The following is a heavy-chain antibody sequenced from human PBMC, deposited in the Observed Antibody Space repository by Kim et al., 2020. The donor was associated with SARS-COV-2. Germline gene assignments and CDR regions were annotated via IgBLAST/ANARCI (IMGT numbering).Heavy chain of an antibody. D-gene: IGHD3-9*01. CDR2: INAGNGNT. V-gene: IGHV1-3*01. J-gene: IGHJ3*02. CDR3: AFPHVDYDILTGPPELYAFDI. CDR1: GYTFTSYA. Sequence: ASVKVSCKASGYTFTSYAMHWVRQAPGQRLEWMGWINAGNGNTKYSQKFQGRVTITRDTSASTAYMELSSLRSEDTAVYYCAFPHVDYDILTGPPELYAFDIWGQGTMVTVSS.